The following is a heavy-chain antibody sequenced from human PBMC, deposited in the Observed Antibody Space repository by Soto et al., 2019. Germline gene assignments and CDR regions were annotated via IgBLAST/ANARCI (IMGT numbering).Heavy chain of an antibody. J-gene: IGHJ6*02. V-gene: IGHV3-74*01. CDR1: GFTFSSYW. CDR2: INNDGSST. CDR3: ARALVGYCYGMEV. Sequence: EVQLVESGGGLVQPGGSLRLSCAASGFTFSSYWMHWVRQIPGEGLVWVSRINNDGSSTSYADSVKGRFTISRDNXKNMRYLHMNRLRAEDTAVYYCARALVGYCYGMEVWGQGTQVTVSS. D-gene: IGHD1-26*01.